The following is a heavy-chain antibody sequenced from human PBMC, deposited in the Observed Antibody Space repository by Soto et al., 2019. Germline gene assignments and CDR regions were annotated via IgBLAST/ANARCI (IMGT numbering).Heavy chain of an antibody. CDR3: ARGPGLWVAAPGYYYGMDV. CDR2: TYYRSKWYN. J-gene: IGHJ6*02. Sequence: SQTLSLTCVISGDSVSSNSAAWNWIRQSPSRGLEWLGRTYYRSKWYNDYAVSVKSRITINPDTSKNQFSLQLNSVTPEDTAVYYCARGPGLWVAAPGYYYGMDVWGQGTTVTVSS. D-gene: IGHD6-13*01. CDR1: GDSVSSNSAA. V-gene: IGHV6-1*01.